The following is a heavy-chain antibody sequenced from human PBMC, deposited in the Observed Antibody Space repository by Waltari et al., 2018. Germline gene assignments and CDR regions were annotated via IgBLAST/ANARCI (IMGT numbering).Heavy chain of an antibody. J-gene: IGHJ1*01. D-gene: IGHD3-10*01. CDR1: GFTFSSYA. CDR3: AKDATYYYGSDYH. V-gene: IGHV3-23*01. Sequence: EVQLLESGGGLVQPGGSLRLSCAASGFTFSSYAMSWVRQAPGQGLEWVSAISGSGGSTYYADSVKGRFTITRENSKNKLYLQMNSLRAEDTAVYYCAKDATYYYGSDYHWGQGTLVTVSS. CDR2: ISGSGGST.